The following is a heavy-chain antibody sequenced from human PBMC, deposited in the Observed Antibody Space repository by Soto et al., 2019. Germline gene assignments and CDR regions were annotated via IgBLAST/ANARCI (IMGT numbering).Heavy chain of an antibody. V-gene: IGHV1-8*02. CDR3: APGRGGPAGGGLDN. CDR2: IKSDSGDT. J-gene: IGHJ4*02. D-gene: IGHD2-2*01. Sequence: QVQLVQSGAEVKKPGASVRVSCKASGFSFTNIGIHWVRQASGQGFEWVGWIKSDSGDTVVVQTFQGSDSISRNTTISIAYLEVSSLRVEDTAVYYCAPGRGGPAGGGLDNWGQGTLVIVSS. CDR1: GFSFTNIG.